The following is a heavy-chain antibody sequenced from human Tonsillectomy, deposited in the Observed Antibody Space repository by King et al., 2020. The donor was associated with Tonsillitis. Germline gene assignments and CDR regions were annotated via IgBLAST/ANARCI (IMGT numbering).Heavy chain of an antibody. D-gene: IGHD5-12*01. CDR1: GFTFSSYG. CDR2: ISYDGSNK. Sequence: HVQLVESGGGVVQPGRSLRLSFAASGFTFSSYGMHWVRQAPGKGLEWVAVISYDGSNKYYADSVKGRFTIYRDNSKNTLYLQMNSLRAEDTAVYYCAKTSPYGGYAPAFDYWGQGTLVTVSS. J-gene: IGHJ4*02. CDR3: AKTSPYGGYAPAFDY. V-gene: IGHV3-30*18.